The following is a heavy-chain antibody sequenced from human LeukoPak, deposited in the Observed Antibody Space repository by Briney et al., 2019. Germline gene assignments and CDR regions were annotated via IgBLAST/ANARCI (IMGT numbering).Heavy chain of an antibody. CDR3: ARAFRGSYYLDY. CDR2: ISYDGSNK. J-gene: IGHJ4*02. D-gene: IGHD1-26*01. CDR1: GFTFSSYA. Sequence: GGSLRLSCAASGFTFSSYAMHWVRQAPGKGLEWVAVISYDGSNKYYADSVKGRFTISRDNSKNTLYLQMNSLRAEDTAVYYCARAFRGSYYLDYWGQGPLVTVSS. V-gene: IGHV3-30*04.